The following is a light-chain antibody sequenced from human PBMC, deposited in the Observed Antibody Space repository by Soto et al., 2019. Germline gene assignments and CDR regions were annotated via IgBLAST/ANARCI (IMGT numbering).Light chain of an antibody. CDR1: LRFSSY. Sequence: EIVLTQSPATLSLSRGERATLTCRASLRFSSYLAWYQQIPGQAPRLLIYDASNMATGIPARFSGSGSGTDFTVYFSGLKPEYFAVYYCQQRSNWPTWTFGQGTKVEIK. J-gene: IGKJ1*01. V-gene: IGKV3-11*01. CDR3: QQRSNWPTWT. CDR2: DAS.